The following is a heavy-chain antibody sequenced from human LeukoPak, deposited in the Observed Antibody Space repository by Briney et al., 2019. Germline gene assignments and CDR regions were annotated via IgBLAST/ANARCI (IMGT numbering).Heavy chain of an antibody. CDR3: ARDSGYTGRCSSTSCLFDY. Sequence: GGSLRLSCAASGFTFSDYYMSWIRQAPGKGLEWVSYISSSSSTIYYADSVKGRFTISRDNAKNSLYLQMNSLRAEDTAVYYCARDSGYTGRCSSTSCLFDYWGQGTLVTVSS. J-gene: IGHJ4*02. D-gene: IGHD2-2*01. CDR2: ISSSSSTI. CDR1: GFTFSDYY. V-gene: IGHV3-11*04.